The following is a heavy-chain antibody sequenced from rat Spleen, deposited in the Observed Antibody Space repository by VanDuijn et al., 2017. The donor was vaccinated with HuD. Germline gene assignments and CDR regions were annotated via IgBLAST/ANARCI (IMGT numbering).Heavy chain of an antibody. V-gene: IGHV5-22*01. CDR1: GFTFSDYY. CDR2: ISYEGSST. J-gene: IGHJ4*01. CDR3: ARPGITSYVMDA. Sequence: EVQLVESGGGLVQPGRSLKLSCAVSGFTFSDYYMAWVRQAPKKGLEWVASISYEGSSTYYGDSVTGRFTISRDNAKNTLYLQKNSLRSEDTATYYCARPGITSYVMDAWGQGASVTVSS. D-gene: IGHD1-4*01.